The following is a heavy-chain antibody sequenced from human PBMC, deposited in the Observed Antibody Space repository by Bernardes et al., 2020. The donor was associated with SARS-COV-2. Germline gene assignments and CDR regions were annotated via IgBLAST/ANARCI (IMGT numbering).Heavy chain of an antibody. Sequence: GGSLKLSCAASGFTFSSYAMHWVRQAPGKGLEWVAVISYDGSNKYYADSVKGRFTISRDNSKNTLYLQMNSLRAEDTAVYYCARGSNVASFDYWGQGTLVTVSS. V-gene: IGHV3-30*04. CDR1: GFTFSSYA. J-gene: IGHJ4*02. D-gene: IGHD2-8*01. CDR2: ISYDGSNK. CDR3: ARGSNVASFDY.